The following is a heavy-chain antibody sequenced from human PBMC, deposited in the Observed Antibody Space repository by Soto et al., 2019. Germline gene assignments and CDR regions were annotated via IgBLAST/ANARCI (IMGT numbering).Heavy chain of an antibody. CDR1: GFTFSRYW. V-gene: IGHV3-74*01. CDR3: ARNNGNYLRLDY. J-gene: IGHJ4*02. D-gene: IGHD1-7*01. Sequence: GGSMRLSCAASGFTFSRYWIHWVRQAPGKGLVWVSRISSDGSDTNYADSVKGRFTISRDNSRNTAYLQMDSLRDEDTAVYYCARNNGNYLRLDYWGQGTLVTVSS. CDR2: ISSDGSDT.